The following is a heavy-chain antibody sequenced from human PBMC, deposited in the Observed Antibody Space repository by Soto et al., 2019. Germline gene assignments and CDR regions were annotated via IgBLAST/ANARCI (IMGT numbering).Heavy chain of an antibody. CDR1: GFTFGDYA. CDR2: IRSKAYGGTT. Sequence: NPGGSLRLSCTASGFTFGDYAMSWFRQAPGKGLEWVGFIRSKAYGGTTEYAASVKGRFTISRDDSKSIAYLQMNSLKTEDTAVYYCTRDLEMAALYYGMDVWGQGTTVTVSS. D-gene: IGHD6-19*01. V-gene: IGHV3-49*05. CDR3: TRDLEMAALYYGMDV. J-gene: IGHJ6*02.